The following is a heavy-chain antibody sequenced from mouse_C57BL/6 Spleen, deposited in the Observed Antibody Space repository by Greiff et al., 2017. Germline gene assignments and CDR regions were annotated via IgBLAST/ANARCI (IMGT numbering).Heavy chain of an antibody. Sequence: VQLQQSGAELVKPGASVKISCKASGYAFSSYWMNWVKQRPGKVLEWIGQIYPGDGDTNYNGKFKGKATLTADKSSSTAYMQLSSLTSEDSAVYFCARSGGEGYFDYWGQGTTLTVSS. D-gene: IGHD3-1*01. CDR2: IYPGDGDT. V-gene: IGHV1-80*01. CDR1: GYAFSSYW. CDR3: ARSGGEGYFDY. J-gene: IGHJ2*01.